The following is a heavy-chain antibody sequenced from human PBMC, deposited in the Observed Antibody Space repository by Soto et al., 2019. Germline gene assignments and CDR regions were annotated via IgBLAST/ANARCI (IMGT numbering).Heavy chain of an antibody. CDR1: GASLNNYY. J-gene: IGHJ4*02. V-gene: IGHV4-4*07. CDR3: ARGSLAPDY. CDR2: IYTSGST. D-gene: IGHD1-26*01. Sequence: QVQLQESGPGLVKPSETLSLTCTVSGASLNNYYWSWVRQPAGKGLEWVGRIYTSGSTNYNPSLESRVTMSVDTSENQFSLKLSSVTAADTAVYYCARGSLAPDYWGQGTLITVSS.